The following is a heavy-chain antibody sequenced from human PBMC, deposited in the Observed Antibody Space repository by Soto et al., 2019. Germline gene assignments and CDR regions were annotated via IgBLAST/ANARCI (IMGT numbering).Heavy chain of an antibody. CDR3: AGAPITMNGMAV. CDR1: GYTFTSYN. Sequence: GASFKVSCKASGYTFTSYNMHWVRQAPGQGLEWVGIINPSGGSTSYAQKFQGRVTMTRDTSTRTVYMELSSLRSEDTAVYYRAGAPITMNGMAVWGQGPTVTVSS. D-gene: IGHD3-22*01. CDR2: INPSGGST. V-gene: IGHV1-46*01. J-gene: IGHJ6*02.